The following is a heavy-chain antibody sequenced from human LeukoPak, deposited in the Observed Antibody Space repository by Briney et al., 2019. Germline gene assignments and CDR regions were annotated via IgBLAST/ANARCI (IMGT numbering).Heavy chain of an antibody. CDR3: AKDGWRYSSSDPAYFDY. D-gene: IGHD6-6*01. V-gene: IGHV3-30*02. CDR1: GFTFSSYG. J-gene: IGHJ4*02. Sequence: PGGSLRLSCAASGFTFSSYGMHWVRQAPGKGLEWVAFIRYDGSNKYYADSVKGRFTISRDNSKNTLYLQVNSLRAEDTAVYYCAKDGWRYSSSDPAYFDYWGQGTLVTVSS. CDR2: IRYDGSNK.